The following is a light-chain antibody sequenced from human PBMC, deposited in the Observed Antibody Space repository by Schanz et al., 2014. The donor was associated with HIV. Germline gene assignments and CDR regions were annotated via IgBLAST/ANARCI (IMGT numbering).Light chain of an antibody. CDR3: QQYDSSSWT. V-gene: IGKV1-39*01. CDR1: QSISSY. J-gene: IGKJ1*01. CDR2: AAS. Sequence: DIQMTQSPSTLSASVGDRVSISCRASQSISSYLNWYQRKPGKAPKLLIYAASSLQSGVPSRFSGSGSGTDFTLTISSLQPDDFATYYCQQYDSSSWTFGLGTKVETK.